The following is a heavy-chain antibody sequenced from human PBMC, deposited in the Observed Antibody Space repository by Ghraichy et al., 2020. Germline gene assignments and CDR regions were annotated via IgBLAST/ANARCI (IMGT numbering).Heavy chain of an antibody. CDR3: ARDRVGSYYFDY. V-gene: IGHV3-21*01. J-gene: IGHJ4*02. Sequence: GGSLRLSCAASGFTFSSYSMNWVRQAPGKGLEWVSSISSSSSYIYYADSVKGRFTISRDNAKNSRYLQMNSLRAEDTAVYYCARDRVGSYYFDYWGQGTLVTVSS. CDR1: GFTFSSYS. CDR2: ISSSSSYI. D-gene: IGHD1-26*01.